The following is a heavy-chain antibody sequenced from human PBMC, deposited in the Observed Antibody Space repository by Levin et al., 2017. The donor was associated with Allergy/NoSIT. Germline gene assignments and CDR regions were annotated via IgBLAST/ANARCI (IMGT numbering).Heavy chain of an antibody. CDR1: GGSFSGYY. V-gene: IGHV4-34*01. CDR3: ARMVGSSWKAIFDY. CDR2: INHSGST. D-gene: IGHD6-13*01. Sequence: PSETLSLTCAVYGGSFSGYYWSWIRQPPGKGLEWIGEINHSGSTNYNPSLKSRVTISVDTSKNQFSLKLSSVTAADTAVYYCARMVGSSWKAIFDYWGQGTLVTVSS. J-gene: IGHJ4*02.